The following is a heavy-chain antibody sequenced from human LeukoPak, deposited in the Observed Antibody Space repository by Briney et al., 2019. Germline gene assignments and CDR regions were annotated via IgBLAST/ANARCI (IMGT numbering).Heavy chain of an antibody. D-gene: IGHD6-13*01. J-gene: IGHJ4*02. CDR3: ARSTSGTFDY. Sequence: PGGSLRLSCAASGFTFSIYSMNWVRQAPGKGLEWVSYITSDRRTISYADPVKGRFTISRDNVKRLLYLQMDSLRAGDTAIYYCARSTSGTFDYWGQGMLATVSS. V-gene: IGHV3-48*01. CDR2: ITSDRRTI. CDR1: GFTFSIYS.